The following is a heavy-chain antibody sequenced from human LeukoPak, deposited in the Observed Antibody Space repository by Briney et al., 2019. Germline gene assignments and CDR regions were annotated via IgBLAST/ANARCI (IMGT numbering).Heavy chain of an antibody. CDR1: GFTFSSYW. D-gene: IGHD5-12*01. Sequence: GGSLRLSCAASGFTFSSYWMTWVRQAPGKGLEWVANIKLDGSEKYYVDSVKGRLTISRDNAKNSLYLQMNSLRAEDTAVYYCARDRGDLVDIVATTNSYWGQGTLVTVSS. V-gene: IGHV3-7*01. CDR2: IKLDGSEK. CDR3: ARDRGDLVDIVATTNSY. J-gene: IGHJ4*02.